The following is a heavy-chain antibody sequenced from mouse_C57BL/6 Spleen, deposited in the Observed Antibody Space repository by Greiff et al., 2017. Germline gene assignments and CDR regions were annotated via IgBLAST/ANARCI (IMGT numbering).Heavy chain of an antibody. CDR1: GFTFSSYG. CDR2: ISSGGSYT. D-gene: IGHD2-5*01. J-gene: IGHJ2*01. Sequence: EVKLVESGGDLVKPGGSLKLSCAASGFTFSSYGMSWVRQTPDKRLEWVATISSGGSYTYYPDSVKGRFTIARDYAKNTLYLQMSSLKSEDTAMYYCASLYSNSYYFDYWGQGTTLTVSS. V-gene: IGHV5-6*01. CDR3: ASLYSNSYYFDY.